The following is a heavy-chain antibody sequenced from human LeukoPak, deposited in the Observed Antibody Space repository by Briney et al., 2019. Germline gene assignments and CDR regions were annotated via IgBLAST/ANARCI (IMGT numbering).Heavy chain of an antibody. CDR1: GGSIRSYY. D-gene: IGHD4-17*01. CDR2: IYYGGST. CDR3: ARTGSTVTMLYPFDH. J-gene: IGHJ4*02. Sequence: PSETLSLTCTVSGGSIRSYYWSWIRQPPGKGLEWIGYIYYGGSTNYNPSLKSRVSISVDTSKNQFSLKLSSVTAADTAVYYCARTGSTVTMLYPFDHWGQGTLVTVSS. V-gene: IGHV4-59*01.